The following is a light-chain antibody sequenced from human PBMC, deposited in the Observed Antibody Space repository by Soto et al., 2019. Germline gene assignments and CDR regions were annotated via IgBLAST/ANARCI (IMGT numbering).Light chain of an antibody. CDR1: QGTSHY. J-gene: IGKJ4*01. Sequence: DIPLTQSPSSLSASVGDEVTITCRASQGTSHYLAWYQQKPGRAPTLLIYGVSTVQGGVPSGFSAGGSGTGFTLAISNLQLEDCATYYCQQSYYAQFTLGGGTRVEI. V-gene: IGKV1-39*01. CDR2: GVS. CDR3: QQSYYAQFT.